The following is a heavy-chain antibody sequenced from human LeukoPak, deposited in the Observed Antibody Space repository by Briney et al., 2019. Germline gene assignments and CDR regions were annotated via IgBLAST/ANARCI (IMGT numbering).Heavy chain of an antibody. CDR1: GGTFSSYA. D-gene: IGHD4-23*01. V-gene: IGHV1-69*13. CDR3: ARASVVTRIFDY. CDR2: IIPIFGTA. Sequence: ASVKVSCKASGGTFSSYAISWVRQAPRQGLEWMGGIIPIFGTANYAQKFQGRVTITADESTSTAYMELSSLRSEDTAVYYCARASVVTRIFDYWGQGTLVTVSS. J-gene: IGHJ4*02.